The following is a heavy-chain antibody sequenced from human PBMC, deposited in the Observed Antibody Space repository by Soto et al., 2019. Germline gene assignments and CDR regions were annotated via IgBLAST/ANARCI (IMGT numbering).Heavy chain of an antibody. CDR3: ARGGAMGVDY. CDR1: GFTFNTHW. D-gene: IGHD1-26*01. V-gene: IGHV3-74*01. J-gene: IGHJ4*02. CDR2: IYFDGITT. Sequence: GGSLRLSCTASGFTFNTHWMRWVRQAPGKGLVWVSRIYFDGITTNYADSVKGRLTVSRDNAKNTVYLHVNTLRDEDTAVYYCARGGAMGVDYWGQGTLVTVSS.